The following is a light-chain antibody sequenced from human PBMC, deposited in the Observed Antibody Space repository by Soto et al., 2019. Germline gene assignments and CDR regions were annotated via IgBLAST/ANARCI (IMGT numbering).Light chain of an antibody. CDR2: AAS. V-gene: IGKV1-39*01. CDR3: QQSYSSPPT. J-gene: IGKJ1*01. Sequence: DIQMTQSPSSLSASVEDRVIITCRASQSISNHLNWYQQKPGKAPKLLIFAASSLQSGVPSRFSGSRSGPDFTLTISILQPEDFATYYCQQSYSSPPTFGQGTKGEIK. CDR1: QSISNH.